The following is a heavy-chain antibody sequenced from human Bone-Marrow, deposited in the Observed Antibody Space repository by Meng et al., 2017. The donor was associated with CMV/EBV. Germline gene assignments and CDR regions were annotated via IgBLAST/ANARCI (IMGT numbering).Heavy chain of an antibody. V-gene: IGHV3-33*06. CDR2: IWYDGSNK. CDR3: AKEASYPSEYSSSLYYYYGMDV. J-gene: IGHJ6*02. Sequence: GESLKISCAASGFTFSSYGMHWVRQAPGKGLEWVAVIWYDGSNKYYADSVKGRFTISRDNSKNTLYLQMNSLRAEDTAVYYCAKEASYPSEYSSSLYYYYGMDVWGPGNTVNVSS. CDR1: GFTFSSYG. D-gene: IGHD6-6*01.